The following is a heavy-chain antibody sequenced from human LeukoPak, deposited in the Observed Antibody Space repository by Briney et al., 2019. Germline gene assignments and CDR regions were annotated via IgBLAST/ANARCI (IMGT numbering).Heavy chain of an antibody. CDR3: AKRGVVIRVILVGFHKEAYYFDS. Sequence: PGGSLRLSCAVSGITLSNYGMSWLRQAPGKGLEWVAGISGSGGGTNYTDSMKGRITISRDNPKNTLYLQMNGLRAEDTAVYFCAKRGVVIRVILVGFHKEAYYFDSWGQGALVTVSS. CDR1: GITLSNYG. V-gene: IGHV3-23*01. D-gene: IGHD3-22*01. CDR2: ISGSGGGT. J-gene: IGHJ4*02.